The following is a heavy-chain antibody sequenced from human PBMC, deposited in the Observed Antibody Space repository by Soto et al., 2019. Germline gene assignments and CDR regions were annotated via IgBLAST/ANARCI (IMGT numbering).Heavy chain of an antibody. D-gene: IGHD3-10*01. CDR2: ISYDGSNK. CDR1: GFTFSSYG. J-gene: IGHJ4*02. CDR3: AKDRSVAMGVFDY. Sequence: GGSLRLSCAASGFTFSSYGMHWVRQAPGKGLEWVAVISYDGSNKYYADSVKGRFTISRDNSKNTLYLQMNSLRAEDTAVYYCAKDRSVAMGVFDYWGQGTLVTVSS. V-gene: IGHV3-30*18.